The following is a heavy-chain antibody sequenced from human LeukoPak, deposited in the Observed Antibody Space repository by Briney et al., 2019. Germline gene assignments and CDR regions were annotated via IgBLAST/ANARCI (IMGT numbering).Heavy chain of an antibody. CDR3: AKVAIPYYYDSSGYSYYFDY. V-gene: IGHV3-23*01. D-gene: IGHD3-22*01. Sequence: GGCLRLSCAASGFTFTSFAMSWVRQAPGKGLEWVSSISANGGSTYYADSVKGQFTISRDNSKNTLYLQMNSLRAEDTAVYYCAKVAIPYYYDSSGYSYYFDYWGQGTLVTVSS. J-gene: IGHJ4*02. CDR1: GFTFTSFA. CDR2: ISANGGST.